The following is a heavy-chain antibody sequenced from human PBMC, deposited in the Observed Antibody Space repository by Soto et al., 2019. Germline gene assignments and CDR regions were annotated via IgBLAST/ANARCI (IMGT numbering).Heavy chain of an antibody. Sequence: DVQLVESGGGLVQPAGSLRLSCAASGFTFSSYWMSWVRQAPGKGLEWVANIKQDGMDKYYVDSVKGRFTISKDNAKNALYLQMNSLRAEDTAVYYCAVIKSLAALPWGQGTMVSVSS. CDR3: AVIKSLAALP. V-gene: IGHV3-7*05. J-gene: IGHJ3*01. CDR1: GFTFSSYW. CDR2: IKQDGMDK. D-gene: IGHD6-13*01.